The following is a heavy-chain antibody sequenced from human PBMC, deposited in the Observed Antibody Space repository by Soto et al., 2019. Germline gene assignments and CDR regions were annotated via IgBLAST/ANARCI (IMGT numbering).Heavy chain of an antibody. CDR1: GGTFSSYA. V-gene: IGHV1-69*13. D-gene: IGHD1-7*01. CDR2: IIPIFGTA. J-gene: IGHJ6*02. CDR3: ARDDAGITGTTDYYYGMDV. Sequence: SVKVSCKASGGTFSSYAISWVRQAPGQGLEWMGGIIPIFGTANYAQKFQGRVTITADEYTSTAYMELSSLRSEDTAVYYCARDDAGITGTTDYYYGMDVWGQGTTVTVSS.